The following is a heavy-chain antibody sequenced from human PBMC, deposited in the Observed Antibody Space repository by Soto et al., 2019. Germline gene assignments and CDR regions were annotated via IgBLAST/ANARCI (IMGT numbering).Heavy chain of an antibody. Sequence: SGGSLRLSCAASGFAFSSYGMHWVRQAPGKGLEWVAVISYDGSNKYYADSVKGRFTISRDNSKNTLYLQMNSLRAEDTAVYYCATFTSSVFDPWGQGTLVTVSS. J-gene: IGHJ5*02. CDR3: ATFTSSVFDP. CDR2: ISYDGSNK. CDR1: GFAFSSYG. V-gene: IGHV3-30*03.